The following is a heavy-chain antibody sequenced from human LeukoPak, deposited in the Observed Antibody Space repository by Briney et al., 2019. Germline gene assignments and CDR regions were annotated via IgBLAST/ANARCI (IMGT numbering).Heavy chain of an antibody. Sequence: GGSLRLSCAASGFTFSRYWMNWVRQAPGKGLEWVANIKEDGSEKNYVDSVKGRFTISRANAKNSLYLQMNSLRAEDTAVYYCARGGSSWGDYWGQGTLVTVSS. CDR1: GFTFSRYW. V-gene: IGHV3-7*03. D-gene: IGHD6-13*01. CDR3: ARGGSSWGDY. J-gene: IGHJ4*02. CDR2: IKEDGSEK.